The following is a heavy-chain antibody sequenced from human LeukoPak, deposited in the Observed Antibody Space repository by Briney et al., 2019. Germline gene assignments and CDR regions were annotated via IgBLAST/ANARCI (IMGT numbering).Heavy chain of an antibody. V-gene: IGHV1-8*01. J-gene: IGHJ4*02. CDR2: MNPNSGNT. CDR3: ARHYHDSSGYYLFDY. Sequence: ASVKVSCKASGYTFTSYDINRVRQATEQGLEWMGWMNPNSGNTGYAQKFQGRVTMTRNTSISTAYMELSSLRSEDTAVYYCARHYHDSSGYYLFDYWGQGTLVTVSS. D-gene: IGHD3-22*01. CDR1: GYTFTSYD.